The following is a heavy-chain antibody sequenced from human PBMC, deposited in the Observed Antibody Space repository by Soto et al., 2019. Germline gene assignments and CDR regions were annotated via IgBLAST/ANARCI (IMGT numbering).Heavy chain of an antibody. Sequence: SETLSLTCTVSGGSISSGGYYWSWIRQHPGKGLEWIGYIYYSGSTYYNPSLKSRVTISVDTSKNQFSLKLRSVTAADTAVYYCARGPHSSGYRNNWFDPWGQGTLVTVSS. CDR3: ARGPHSSGYRNNWFDP. CDR2: IYYSGST. D-gene: IGHD3-22*01. J-gene: IGHJ5*02. CDR1: GGSISSGGYY. V-gene: IGHV4-31*03.